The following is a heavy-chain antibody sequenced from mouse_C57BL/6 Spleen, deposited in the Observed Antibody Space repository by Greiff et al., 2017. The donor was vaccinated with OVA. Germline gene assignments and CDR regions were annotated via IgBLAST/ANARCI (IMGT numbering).Heavy chain of an antibody. V-gene: IGHV1-47*01. CDR3: ARDGYGIVTTD. CDR2: FHPYNDDT. CDR1: GYTFTTYP. Sequence: QVQLQQSGAELVKPGASVKMSCKASGYTFTTYPIEWMKQNHGKSLEWIGNFHPYNDDTKYNEKFKGKATLTVDKSSSTAYMQLSSLTSEDSAVYYCARDGYGIVTTDWGQGTTLTVSS. J-gene: IGHJ2*01. D-gene: IGHD2-5*01.